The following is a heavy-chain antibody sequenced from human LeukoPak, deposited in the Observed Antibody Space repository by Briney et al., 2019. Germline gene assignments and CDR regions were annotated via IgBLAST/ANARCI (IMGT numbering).Heavy chain of an antibody. CDR3: ASGDSSGYYQYYFDY. CDR1: GGSISSSSCY. D-gene: IGHD3-22*01. V-gene: IGHV4-39*01. CDR2: IYYSGST. J-gene: IGHJ4*02. Sequence: PSETLSLTCTVSGGSISSSSCYWGWIRRPPGKGLEWIGSIYYSGSTYYNPSLKSRVTISVDTSKNQFSLKLSSVTAADTAVYYCASGDSSGYYQYYFDYWGQGTLVTVSS.